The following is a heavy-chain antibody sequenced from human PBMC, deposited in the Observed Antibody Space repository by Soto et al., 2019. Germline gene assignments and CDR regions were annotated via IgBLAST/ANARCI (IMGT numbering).Heavy chain of an antibody. CDR2: IWYDGSNK. CDR1: GFTFSSYG. CDR3: ARSYYVFWSGYYNWFDP. J-gene: IGHJ5*02. D-gene: IGHD3-3*01. V-gene: IGHV3-33*01. Sequence: QVQLVESGGGVVQPGRSLRLSCAASGFTFSSYGMHWVRQAPGKGLEWVAVIWYDGSNKYYADSVKGRFTISRDNSKTTLYLQMNSLRAEDTAVYYCARSYYVFWSGYYNWFDPWDKGTLVTVSS.